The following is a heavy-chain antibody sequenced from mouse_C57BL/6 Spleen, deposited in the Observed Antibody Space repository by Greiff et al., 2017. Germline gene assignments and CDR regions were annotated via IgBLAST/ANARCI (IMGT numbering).Heavy chain of an antibody. CDR3: ARDRAYYYGSSYYFDY. V-gene: IGHV1-9*01. CDR1: GYTFTGYW. Sequence: VQLKQSGAELMKPGASVKLSCKATGYTFTGYWIEWVKQRPGHGLEWIGEILPGSGSTNYNEKFKGKATFTADKSSNTAYMQLSSLTTEDSAIYYCARDRAYYYGSSYYFDYWGQGTTLTVSS. D-gene: IGHD1-1*01. CDR2: ILPGSGST. J-gene: IGHJ2*01.